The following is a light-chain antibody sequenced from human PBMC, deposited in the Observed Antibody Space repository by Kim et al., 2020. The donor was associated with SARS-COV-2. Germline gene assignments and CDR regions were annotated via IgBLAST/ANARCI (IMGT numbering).Light chain of an antibody. V-gene: IGKV3-15*01. CDR3: QQYNSWSGT. Sequence: EIVMTQSPATLSVSPGERATLSCRASQSVSSNLAWYQQKPGQAPRLLIYGASTRATGIPARFSGSGSGTEFTLTISSLQSEDLAVYYCQQYNSWSGTSGQGAKVEIK. J-gene: IGKJ1*01. CDR2: GAS. CDR1: QSVSSN.